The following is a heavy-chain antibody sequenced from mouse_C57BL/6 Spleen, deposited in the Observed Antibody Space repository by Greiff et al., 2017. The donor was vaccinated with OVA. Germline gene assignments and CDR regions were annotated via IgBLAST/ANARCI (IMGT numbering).Heavy chain of an antibody. Sequence: EVKLMESGPELVKPGASVKISCKASGYTFTDYYMNWVKQSHGKSLEWIGDINPNNGGTSYNQKFKGKATLTVDKSSSTAYMELRSLTSEDSAVYSCAYDYDVGGYFDVWGTGTTVTVSS. D-gene: IGHD2-4*01. V-gene: IGHV1-26*01. CDR2: INPNNGGT. J-gene: IGHJ1*03. CDR1: GYTFTDYY. CDR3: AYDYDVGGYFDV.